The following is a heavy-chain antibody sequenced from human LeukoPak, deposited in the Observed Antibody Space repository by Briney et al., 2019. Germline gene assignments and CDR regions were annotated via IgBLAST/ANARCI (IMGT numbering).Heavy chain of an antibody. J-gene: IGHJ5*02. CDR1: GFTFSSYA. D-gene: IGHD1-1*01. CDR3: AKDRTGTTRGWFDP. CDR2: ISSNGGST. V-gene: IGHV3-64*01. Sequence: GGSLRLSCAASGFTFSSYAMHWVRQAPGKGLEYVSAISSNGGSTYYANSVKGRFTISRDNSKNTLYLQMGSLRAEDMAVYYCAKDRTGTTRGWFDPWGQGTLATVSS.